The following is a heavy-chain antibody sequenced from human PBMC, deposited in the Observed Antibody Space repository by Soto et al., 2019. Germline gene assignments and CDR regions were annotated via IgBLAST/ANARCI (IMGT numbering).Heavy chain of an antibody. V-gene: IGHV4-61*01. CDR1: GGSVSSGSYY. Sequence: PSETLSLTCTVSGGSVSSGSYYWSWIRQPPGKGLEWIGYIYYSGSTNYNPSLKSRVTISVDTSKNQFSLKLSSVTAADTAVYYCARDRLRAYFDYWGQGTLVTV. D-gene: IGHD2-15*01. J-gene: IGHJ4*02. CDR3: ARDRLRAYFDY. CDR2: IYYSGST.